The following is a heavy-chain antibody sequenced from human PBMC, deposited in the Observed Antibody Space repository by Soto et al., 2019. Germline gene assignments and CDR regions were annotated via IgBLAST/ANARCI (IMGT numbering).Heavy chain of an antibody. D-gene: IGHD2-2*01. V-gene: IGHV3-64D*06. CDR1: GFTFSTYT. Sequence: PGGSLRLFCSASGFTFSTYTMHWVRQAPGEGLEYVSPINKNGGSTYYADSVKGRFTISRDNSKNTLYLQMSSLRAEDTAVYYCVKDVGAVVPPHPLDYFYCLGVWGQLTTFPVCS. CDR3: VKDVGAVVPPHPLDYFYCLGV. J-gene: IGHJ6*02. CDR2: INKNGGST.